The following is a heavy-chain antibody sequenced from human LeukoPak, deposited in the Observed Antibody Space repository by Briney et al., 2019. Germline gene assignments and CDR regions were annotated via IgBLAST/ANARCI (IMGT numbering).Heavy chain of an antibody. CDR3: ARGRREIDY. CDR2: IYYSGST. D-gene: IGHD5-24*01. Sequence: SETLSLTRTVSGGSISSYYWSWIRQPPGKGLEWIGYIYYSGSTNYNPSLKSRVTISVDTSKNQFSLKLSSVTAADTAVYYCARGRREIDYWGQGTLVTVSS. V-gene: IGHV4-59*12. CDR1: GGSISSYY. J-gene: IGHJ4*02.